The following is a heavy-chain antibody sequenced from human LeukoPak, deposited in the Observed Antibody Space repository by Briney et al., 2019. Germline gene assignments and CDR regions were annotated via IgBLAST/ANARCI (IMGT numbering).Heavy chain of an antibody. D-gene: IGHD3-22*01. CDR1: GGSISSGGYY. CDR3: ARRTSSGSYNWFDP. V-gene: IGHV2-70*01. CDR2: IDWDDDK. J-gene: IGHJ5*02. Sequence: TLSLTCTVSGGSISSGGYYWSWIRQPPGKALEWLALIDWDDDKYYSTSLKTRLTISKDTSKNQVVLTMTNMDPVDTATYYCARRTSSGSYNWFDPWGQGTLVTVSS.